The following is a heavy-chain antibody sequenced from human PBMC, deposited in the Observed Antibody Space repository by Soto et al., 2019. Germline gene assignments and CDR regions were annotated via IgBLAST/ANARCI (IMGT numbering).Heavy chain of an antibody. D-gene: IGHD6-6*01. CDR1: CYTFTNYG. J-gene: IGHJ6*03. Sequence: ASVKVSFNAACYTFTNYGITWGRQATGQGLEWMGWISAYNGNTHYTQRLQGRVTMTTDTSTSTAYMELRGLRSDDTAVYYCATVRQLVGYFYYYMDVWGKGTTVTVSS. CDR3: ATVRQLVGYFYYYMDV. CDR2: ISAYNGNT. V-gene: IGHV1-18*01.